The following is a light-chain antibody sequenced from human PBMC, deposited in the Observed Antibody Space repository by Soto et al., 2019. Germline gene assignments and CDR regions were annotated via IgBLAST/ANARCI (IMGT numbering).Light chain of an antibody. CDR3: KHYDNLLALT. Sequence: DIQMTQSPSSLSASVGDRVTIACQASQDISKYLNWYQFRPGQAPKLLIYDATNLETGVPSRFRGSGIAANFTVTISNLQNEDVAAYYCKHYDNLLALTFGGGTKVQIK. CDR2: DAT. J-gene: IGKJ4*01. V-gene: IGKV1-33*01. CDR1: QDISKY.